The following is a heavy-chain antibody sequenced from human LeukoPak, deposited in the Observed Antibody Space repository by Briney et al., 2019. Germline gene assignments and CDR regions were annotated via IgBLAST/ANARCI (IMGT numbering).Heavy chain of an antibody. CDR3: ANRGGYCSGGSCYSDY. Sequence: GGSLRLSCAASGFTFSSYDMHWVRQVPGKGLEWVAVISYDGSNKYYADSVKGRFTISRDNSKNTLYLQMNSLRVEDTAVYYCANRGGYCSGGSCYSDYWGQGTLVTVSS. CDR2: ISYDGSNK. D-gene: IGHD2-15*01. CDR1: GFTFSSYD. V-gene: IGHV3-30*18. J-gene: IGHJ4*02.